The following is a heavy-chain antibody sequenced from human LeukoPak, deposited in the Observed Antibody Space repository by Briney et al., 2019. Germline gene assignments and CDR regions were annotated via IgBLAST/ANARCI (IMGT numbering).Heavy chain of an antibody. D-gene: IGHD3-16*01. V-gene: IGHV3-33*01. CDR2: IWSGGRNK. Sequence: GALRLSFAGAGFTFSSYGMHWGRRAPRKGVGGVAVIWSGGRNKYYADSVKGRFTISRDNSKNTLDLQMNSLRADDTAVYYCARELGPFAGFDYWGQGTLVTVSS. CDR1: GFTFSSYG. CDR3: ARELGPFAGFDY. J-gene: IGHJ4*02.